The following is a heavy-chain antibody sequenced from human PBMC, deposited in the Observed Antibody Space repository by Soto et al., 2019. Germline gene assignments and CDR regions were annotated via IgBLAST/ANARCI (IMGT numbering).Heavy chain of an antibody. CDR3: ARVGPISVMVTAPNWFDP. J-gene: IGHJ5*02. CDR2: IYYSGST. V-gene: IGHV4-59*01. Sequence: PSETLSLTCTVSCGSISSYYWSWIRQPPGKGLEWIGYIYYSGSTNYNPSLKSRVTISVDTSKNQFSLKLSSVTAADTAVYYCARVGPISVMVTAPNWFDPWGQGTLVTVSS. CDR1: CGSISSYY. D-gene: IGHD2-21*02.